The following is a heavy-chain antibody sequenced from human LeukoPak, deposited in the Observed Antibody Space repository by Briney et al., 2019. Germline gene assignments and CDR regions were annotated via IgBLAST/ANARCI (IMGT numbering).Heavy chain of an antibody. CDR1: GGSISSSAYS. CDR3: ARDWGTFRPGEGSAFDM. D-gene: IGHD3-16*01. Sequence: SQTLSLTCAVSGGSISSSAYSWSWIRQPPGKGLGWIGCIFHSGSTYYNPSLKSRVSISVDSSKNQFSLKLSSVTAADTAVYYCARDWGTFRPGEGSAFDMWGQGTMVTVSS. J-gene: IGHJ3*02. V-gene: IGHV4-30-2*01. CDR2: IFHSGST.